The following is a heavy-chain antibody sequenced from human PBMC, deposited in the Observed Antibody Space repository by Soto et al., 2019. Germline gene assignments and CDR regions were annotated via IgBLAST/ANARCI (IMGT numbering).Heavy chain of an antibody. D-gene: IGHD3-16*01. J-gene: IGHJ6*02. V-gene: IGHV1-18*01. CDR2: INAYNGNT. CDR1: GYSFTIYG. Sequence: QVQLVQSGAEVKNPGASVKVSCKASGYSFTIYGIGWARQAPGQGLEWMGWINAYNGNTNYAQNPQGRLTLTTDTSTTTAYMKLRRLRSNDTAIYYCSMVNVYVTPSPQDVWGQGTTVTVSS. CDR3: SMVNVYVTPSPQDV.